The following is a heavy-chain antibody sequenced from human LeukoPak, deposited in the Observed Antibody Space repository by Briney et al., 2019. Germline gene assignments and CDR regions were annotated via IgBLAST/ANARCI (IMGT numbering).Heavy chain of an antibody. CDR2: IYYSGST. D-gene: IGHD3-10*01. J-gene: IGHJ5*02. CDR3: ARHITNWFDP. CDR1: GGSISSSSYY. Sequence: SETLSLTCTVSGGSISSSSYYWGWIRQPPGKGLEWIGSIYYSGSTYYNPSLKSRVTISVGTSKNQFSLKLSSVTAADTAVYYCARHITNWFDPWGQGTLVTVSS. V-gene: IGHV4-39*01.